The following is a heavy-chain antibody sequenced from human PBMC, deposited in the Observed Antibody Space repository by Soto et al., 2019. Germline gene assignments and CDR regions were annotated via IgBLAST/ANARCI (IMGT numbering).Heavy chain of an antibody. V-gene: IGHV1-69*01. J-gene: IGHJ6*02. D-gene: IGHD2-15*01. CDR2: IIPIFGTA. CDR1: GGTFSSYA. Sequence: QVQLVQSGAAVKKPGSSVKVSCKASGGTFSSYAISWVRQAPGQGLEWMGGIIPIFGTANYAQKFQGRVTITADESTSTAYMELSSLRSEDTAVYYCANPLGYCSGGRYTCMDVWGQGTTVTVSS. CDR3: ANPLGYCSGGRYTCMDV.